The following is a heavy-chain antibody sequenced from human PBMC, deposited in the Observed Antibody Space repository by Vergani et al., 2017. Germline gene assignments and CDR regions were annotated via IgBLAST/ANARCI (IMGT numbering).Heavy chain of an antibody. V-gene: IGHV4-61*02. CDR2: IYTSGST. CDR3: ARGQLTVAGTRGIDY. Sequence: QVQLQESGPGLVKPSQTLSLTCTVSGGSISSGSYYWSWIRQPAGKGLEWIGRIYTSGSTNYNPSLKSRVTISVDTSKNQFSLKLSSVTAADTAVYYCARGQLTVAGTRGIDYWGQGTLVTVSS. J-gene: IGHJ4*02. CDR1: GGSISSGSYY. D-gene: IGHD6-19*01.